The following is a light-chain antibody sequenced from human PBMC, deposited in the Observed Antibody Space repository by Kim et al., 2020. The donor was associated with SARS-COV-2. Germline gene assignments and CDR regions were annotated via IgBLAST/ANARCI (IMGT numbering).Light chain of an antibody. J-gene: IGKJ4*01. CDR1: QGVSSN. CDR2: GAS. CDR3: QQYYNWPPLT. V-gene: IGKV3-15*01. Sequence: SQGERATRSCRASQGVSSNLAWYQQKPGQAPRLLIYGASTRATGIPARFSGSGSGTEFTLTISSLQSEDFAVYHCQQYYNWPPLTFGGGTKVDIK.